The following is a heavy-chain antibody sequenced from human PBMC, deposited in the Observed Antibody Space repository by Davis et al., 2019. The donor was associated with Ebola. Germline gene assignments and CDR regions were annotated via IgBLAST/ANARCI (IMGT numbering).Heavy chain of an antibody. Sequence: GGSLRLSCAASGFTVSSNYMSWVRQAPGKGLEWVSVIYSGGSTYYADSVKGRFTIPRDNSKNTLYLQMNSLRAEDTAVYYCATGIMITLGGWDYWGQGTLVTVSS. CDR2: IYSGGST. CDR1: GFTVSSNY. J-gene: IGHJ4*02. V-gene: IGHV3-53*01. D-gene: IGHD3-16*01. CDR3: ATGIMITLGGWDY.